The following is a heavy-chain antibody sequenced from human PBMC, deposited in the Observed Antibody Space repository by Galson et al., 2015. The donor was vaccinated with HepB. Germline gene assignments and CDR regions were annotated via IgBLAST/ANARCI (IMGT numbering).Heavy chain of an antibody. CDR1: GGTFSSYA. J-gene: IGHJ5*02. CDR2: IIPIFGTA. D-gene: IGHD3-9*01. V-gene: IGHV1-69*06. CDR3: ARDEGILTGYPNWFDP. Sequence: SVKVSCKASGGTFSSYAISWVRQAPGQGLEWMGGIIPIFGTANYAQKFQGRVTITADKSTSTAYMELSSLRPEDTAVYYCARDEGILTGYPNWFDPWGQGTLVTVSS.